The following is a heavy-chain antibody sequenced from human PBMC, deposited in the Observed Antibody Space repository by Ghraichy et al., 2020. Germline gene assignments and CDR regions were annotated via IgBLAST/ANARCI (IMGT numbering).Heavy chain of an antibody. J-gene: IGHJ4*02. D-gene: IGHD5-18*01. CDR1: GGSFSGYY. CDR2: INHSGST. V-gene: IGHV4-34*01. Sequence: SETLSLTCAVYGGSFSGYYWSWIRQPPGKGLEWIGEINHSGSTNYNPSLKSRVTISVDTSKNQFSLKLSSVTAADTAVYYCARDGHGYSYGYVRSSKSYYFDYWGQGTLVTVSS. CDR3: ARDGHGYSYGYVRSSKSYYFDY.